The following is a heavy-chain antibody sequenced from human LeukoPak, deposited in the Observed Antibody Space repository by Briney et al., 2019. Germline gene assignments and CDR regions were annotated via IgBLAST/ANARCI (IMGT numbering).Heavy chain of an antibody. J-gene: IGHJ1*01. D-gene: IGHD2-21*02. CDR3: AYCGGDCYSETYFQH. Sequence: GESLQISCKGSGYNFNTYWVAWVRQLPGKGLEWMGIIRPMNSDMRYSPSFQGQVTISADRSINTAYLQWSSLTASDTAMYYCAYCGGDCYSETYFQHWGQGTLVTVSS. CDR2: IRPMNSDM. CDR1: GYNFNTYW. V-gene: IGHV5-51*01.